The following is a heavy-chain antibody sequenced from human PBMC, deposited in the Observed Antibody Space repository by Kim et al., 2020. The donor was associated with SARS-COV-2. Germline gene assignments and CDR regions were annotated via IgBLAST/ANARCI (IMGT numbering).Heavy chain of an antibody. CDR2: IYYSGST. D-gene: IGHD6-19*01. V-gene: IGHV4-61*01. J-gene: IGHJ4*01. CDR1: GGSVSSGSYY. CDR3: ARDLSPYSSGWFDY. Sequence: SETLSLTCTVSGGSVSSGSYYWSWIRQPPGKGLEWIGYIYYSGSTNYNPSLKSRVTISVDTSKNQFSLKLSSVTAADTAVYYCARDLSPYSSGWFDYWG.